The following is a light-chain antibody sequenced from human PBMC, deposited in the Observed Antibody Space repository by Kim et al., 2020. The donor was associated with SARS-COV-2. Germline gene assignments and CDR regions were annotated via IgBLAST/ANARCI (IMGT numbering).Light chain of an antibody. Sequence: ASVGDRVTITCRASQGSKSDLGWYQQKPGKAPKRLIYGASSLQSGVPSRFSGSGSGTEFTLTISNLQPEDFATYYCLQHNIYPLTFGGGTKVDIK. CDR2: GAS. J-gene: IGKJ4*01. CDR3: LQHNIYPLT. CDR1: QGSKSD. V-gene: IGKV1-17*02.